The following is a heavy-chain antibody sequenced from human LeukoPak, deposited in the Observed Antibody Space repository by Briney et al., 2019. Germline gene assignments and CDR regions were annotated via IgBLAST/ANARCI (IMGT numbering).Heavy chain of an antibody. CDR3: ARDNVQLERRGRGNAFDI. J-gene: IGHJ3*02. CDR1: GFTFSSYS. Sequence: GGSLRLSCAASGFTFSSYSMNWVRQAPGKGLEWVSSISSSSSYIYYADSVKGRFTISRDNAKNSLYLQMNSLRAEDTAVYYCARDNVQLERRGRGNAFDIWGQGTMVTVSS. CDR2: ISSSSSYI. D-gene: IGHD1-1*01. V-gene: IGHV3-21*01.